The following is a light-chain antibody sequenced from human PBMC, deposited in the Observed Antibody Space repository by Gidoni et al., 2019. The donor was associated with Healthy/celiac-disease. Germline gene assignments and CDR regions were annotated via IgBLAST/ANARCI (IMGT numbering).Light chain of an antibody. CDR1: QSISSW. V-gene: IGKV1-5*01. CDR3: QQYKSYSQT. CDR2: DAS. Sequence: DIQMTQSPSTLSASVGDRVTITCRASQSISSWLAWYQQKPGKAPTLLIYDASSLESGVPSRFSGSGSGTEFTLTISSLQPDDFATYYCQQYKSYSQTFGQGTKLEIK. J-gene: IGKJ2*01.